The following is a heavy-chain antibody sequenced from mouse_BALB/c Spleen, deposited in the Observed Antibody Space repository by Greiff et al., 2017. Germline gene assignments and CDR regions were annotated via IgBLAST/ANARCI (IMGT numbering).Heavy chain of an antibody. CDR2: ISSGSSTI. CDR1: GFTFSSFG. Sequence: EVKVVESGGGLVQPGGSRKLSCAASGFTFSSFGMHWVRQAPEKGLEWVAYISSGSSTIYYADTVKGRFTISRDNPKNTLFLQMTSLRSEDTAMYYCARGGHAMDYWGQGTSVTVSS. V-gene: IGHV5-17*02. J-gene: IGHJ4*01. CDR3: ARGGHAMDY.